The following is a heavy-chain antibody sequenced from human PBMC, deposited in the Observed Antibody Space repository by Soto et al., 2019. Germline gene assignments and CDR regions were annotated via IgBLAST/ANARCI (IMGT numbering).Heavy chain of an antibody. CDR1: GGTFSSYA. CDR3: ARVGGGITMVWGVIFSLYYYYYGMDV. D-gene: IGHD3-10*01. Sequence: SVKVSCKASGGTFSSYAISWVRQAPGQGLEWMGGIIPIFGTANYAQKFQGRVTITADESTSTAYMELSSLRSEDTAVYYCARVGGGITMVWGVIFSLYYYYYGMDVWGQGTTVTVSS. J-gene: IGHJ6*02. CDR2: IIPIFGTA. V-gene: IGHV1-69*13.